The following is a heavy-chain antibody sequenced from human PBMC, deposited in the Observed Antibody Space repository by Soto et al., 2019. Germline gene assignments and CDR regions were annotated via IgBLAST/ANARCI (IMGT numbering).Heavy chain of an antibody. J-gene: IGHJ4*02. D-gene: IGHD1-20*01. CDR3: AKGLYNWNQIDY. CDR2: ISYDGSNK. CDR1: GFTFSSYG. V-gene: IGHV3-30*18. Sequence: GSLRLSCAASGFTFSSYGMHWVRQAPGKGLEWVAVISYDGSNKYYADSVKGRFTISRDNSKNTLYLQMNSLRVEDTAVYYCAKGLYNWNQIDYSGQGTLVTVSS.